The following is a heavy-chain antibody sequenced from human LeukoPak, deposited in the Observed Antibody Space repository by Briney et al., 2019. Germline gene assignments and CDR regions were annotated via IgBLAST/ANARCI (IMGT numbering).Heavy chain of an antibody. CDR1: GFTFDSYA. CDR2: ISGSGENT. D-gene: IGHD6-13*01. CDR3: ATDTRPSS. J-gene: IGHJ4*02. Sequence: PGGSLRLSCVASGFTFDSYAMSWVRQAPGKGLEWVSVISGSGENTFYTDSVKGRFTISRDNSKNTLYLQMNSLRAEDTAVYYCATDTRPSSWGQGTLVTVSS. V-gene: IGHV3-23*01.